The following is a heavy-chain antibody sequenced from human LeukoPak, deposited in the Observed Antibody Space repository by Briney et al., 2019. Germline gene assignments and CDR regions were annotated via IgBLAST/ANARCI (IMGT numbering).Heavy chain of an antibody. CDR2: ISYNGSNK. D-gene: IGHD3-22*01. Sequence: PGRSLRLSCAASGFTFSSYAMPWVRQAPGKGLEWVAVISYNGSNKYYADSVKGRFTISRDNSKNTLYLQMNSLRAEDTAVYYCVPMNYDSSGFDYWGQGTLVTVSS. CDR1: GFTFSSYA. V-gene: IGHV3-30-3*01. J-gene: IGHJ4*02. CDR3: VPMNYDSSGFDY.